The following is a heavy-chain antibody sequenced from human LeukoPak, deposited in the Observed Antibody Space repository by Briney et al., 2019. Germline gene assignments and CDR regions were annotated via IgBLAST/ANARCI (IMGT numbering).Heavy chain of an antibody. D-gene: IGHD5-24*01. CDR1: GGSISSYY. J-gene: IGHJ6*02. V-gene: IGHV4-4*07. CDR2: IYTSGST. Sequence: SETLSLTCTVSGGSISSYYWSWIRQPAGKGLEWIGRIYTSGSTNYNPSLKSRVTMSVDTSKNQFSLKLSSVTAADTAVYYCARGRLNPKIGFTDGPAVMDVWGQGTTVTVFS. CDR3: ARGRLNPKIGFTDGPAVMDV.